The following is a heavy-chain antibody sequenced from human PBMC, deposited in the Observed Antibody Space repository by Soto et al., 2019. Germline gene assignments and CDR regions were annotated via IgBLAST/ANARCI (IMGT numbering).Heavy chain of an antibody. D-gene: IGHD4-17*01. Sequence: EVQLLESGGGLVKPGRTLRLSCTASGFTFGDYTMAWFRQAPGGGLEWVSFIRSKAYGGTTEYAASVKGRFTISRDDSKSIAYLQMNRLQSEDTAVYYCARDVAPYDYGDFYGMDVWGQGTTVTVSS. J-gene: IGHJ6*02. V-gene: IGHV3-49*05. CDR3: ARDVAPYDYGDFYGMDV. CDR2: IRSKAYGGTT. CDR1: GFTFGDYT.